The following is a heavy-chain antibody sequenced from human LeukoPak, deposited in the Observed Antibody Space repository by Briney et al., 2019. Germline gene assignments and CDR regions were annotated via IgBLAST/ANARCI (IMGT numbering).Heavy chain of an antibody. J-gene: IGHJ6*03. Sequence: ASVKVSCKASGYTFTGYYIHWVRQAPGQGLEWMGWVNPNSGGTNYAQKFQGRVTMTRDTSISTAYMELSRLRSDDTAVYYCARAGYSSSWYSSHYYYYYMDVWGKGTTVTVSS. V-gene: IGHV1-2*02. CDR1: GYTFTGYY. CDR3: ARAGYSSSWYSSHYYYYYMDV. CDR2: VNPNSGGT. D-gene: IGHD6-13*01.